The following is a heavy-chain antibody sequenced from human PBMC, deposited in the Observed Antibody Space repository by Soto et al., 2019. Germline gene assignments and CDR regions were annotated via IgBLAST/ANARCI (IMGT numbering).Heavy chain of an antibody. CDR2: IIPIFGTA. CDR3: ARDLTDDAFDI. V-gene: IGHV1-69*13. J-gene: IGHJ3*02. Sequence: SLKVSCKASGGTFSSYAISWVRQAPGQGLEWMGGIIPIFGTANYAQKFQGRVTITADEPPSTASLELSSLSSEDTAVYYCARDLTDDAFDIWGEGTMVTV. CDR1: GGTFSSYA.